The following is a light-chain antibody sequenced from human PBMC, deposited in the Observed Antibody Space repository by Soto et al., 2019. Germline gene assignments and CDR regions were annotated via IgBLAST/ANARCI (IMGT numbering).Light chain of an antibody. CDR3: AAWDDSLGGHLV. Sequence: QSVLTQPPSASGAPGQTVTISCSGSSSNIGSHSVNCYRQLPGTAPIVVMISNDERTSGVPDRCSGSQSGTSASLVISGLQSDDEADYYCAAWDDSLGGHLVFGRGTKLTVL. V-gene: IGLV1-44*01. CDR1: SSNIGSHS. J-gene: IGLJ2*01. CDR2: SND.